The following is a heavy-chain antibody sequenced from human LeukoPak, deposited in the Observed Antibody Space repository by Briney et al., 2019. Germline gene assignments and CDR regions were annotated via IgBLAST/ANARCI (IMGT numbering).Heavy chain of an antibody. CDR3: ARFKGGTGFDY. D-gene: IGHD1-26*01. Sequence: PSETLSLTCAVSGGSITTADFDWAWLRQPPGQGFEWIATISSSGKAYYYPSLMSRVTISVDTSKNHFSLGVTSVTAADTGLFYCARFKGGTGFDYWGRGVLVIVS. CDR1: GGSITTADFD. J-gene: IGHJ4*02. CDR2: ISSSGKA. V-gene: IGHV4-39*02.